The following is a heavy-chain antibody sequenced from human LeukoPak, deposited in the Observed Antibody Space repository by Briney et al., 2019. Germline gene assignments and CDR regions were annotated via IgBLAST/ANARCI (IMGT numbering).Heavy chain of an antibody. CDR2: SDPEDGET. D-gene: IGHD6-19*01. Sequence: ASVKVSCKVSGYTLTELSMHWVRQAPGKGLEWMGGSDPEDGETIYAQKFQGRATMTEDTSTDTAYMELSSLRSEDTAVYYCATDLRSSGWYGNPDYWGQGTLVTVSS. CDR3: ATDLRSSGWYGNPDY. V-gene: IGHV1-24*01. CDR1: GYTLTELS. J-gene: IGHJ4*02.